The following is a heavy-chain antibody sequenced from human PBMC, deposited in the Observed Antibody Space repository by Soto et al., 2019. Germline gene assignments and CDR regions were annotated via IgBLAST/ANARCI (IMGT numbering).Heavy chain of an antibody. V-gene: IGHV3-23*01. CDR3: AKARCSSTTCYVPDY. D-gene: IGHD2-2*01. CDR2: ISGSGGST. CDR1: GFTFNTYG. J-gene: IGHJ4*02. Sequence: GGSLRLSCTTSGFTFNTYGMHWVRQAPGKVLEWVSIISGSGGSTYYADSVQGRFTISRDNPKNTLYLQMNSLRAEDTAIYYCAKARCSSTTCYVPDYWGQGTLVTVSS.